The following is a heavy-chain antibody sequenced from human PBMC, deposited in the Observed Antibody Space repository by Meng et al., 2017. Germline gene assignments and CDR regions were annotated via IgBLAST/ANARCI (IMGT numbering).Heavy chain of an antibody. D-gene: IGHD2/OR15-2a*01. CDR1: GFTFSSYA. CDR3: AKDPEPQIRHPSIFDY. J-gene: IGHJ4*02. CDR2: ISGSGGST. Sequence: GESLKLSCAASGFTFSSYAMSWVRQAPGKGLEWVSAISGSGGSTYYADSVKGRFTIARDNSKNTLYLQMNSLRAEDTAVYYGAKDPEPQIRHPSIFDYWGQGTLVTVSS. V-gene: IGHV3-23*01.